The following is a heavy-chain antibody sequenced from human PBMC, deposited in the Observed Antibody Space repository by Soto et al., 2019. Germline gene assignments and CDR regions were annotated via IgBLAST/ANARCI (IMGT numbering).Heavy chain of an antibody. CDR3: ARDRVASSYPEYFQH. Sequence: EVQLVESGGGLIQPGGSLRLSCAASGFTVSSNYMSWVRQAPGKGLEWVSVIYKGGSTYYADSVKGRLTIARDNSKNTLYLQMNSLSAEDTAVYYCARDRVASSYPEYFQHWGQGTLVTVSS. V-gene: IGHV3-53*01. CDR1: GFTVSSNY. D-gene: IGHD2-15*01. J-gene: IGHJ1*01. CDR2: IYKGGST.